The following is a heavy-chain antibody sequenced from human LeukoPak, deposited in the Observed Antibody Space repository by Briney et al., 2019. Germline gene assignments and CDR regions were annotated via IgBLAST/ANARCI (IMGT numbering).Heavy chain of an antibody. CDR3: ARRLYGSGWYLDY. CDR1: GYNFSTYW. CDR2: IYPSDSDT. Sequence: GESLKISCKGSGYNFSTYWIGWVRQMPGKGLEWMGIIYPSDSDTRYSPSFQGQVTISADKSISTAYLQWSSLKASDTAMYYCARRLYGSGWYLDYWGQGTLVTVSS. V-gene: IGHV5-51*01. J-gene: IGHJ4*02. D-gene: IGHD6-19*01.